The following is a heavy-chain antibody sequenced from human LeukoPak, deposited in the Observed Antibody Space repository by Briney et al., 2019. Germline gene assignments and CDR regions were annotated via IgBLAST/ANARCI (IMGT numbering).Heavy chain of an antibody. CDR2: IYYSGST. Sequence: PSETLSLTCTVSGGSINSDYWSWIRQPPGKGLEWIGYIYYSGSTNYNPSLKSRVTISVDTSKNQFSLKLSSVTAADTAVYYCARGIVVATLFDYWGQGTLVTVSS. D-gene: IGHD6-19*01. CDR3: ARGIVVATLFDY. J-gene: IGHJ4*02. V-gene: IGHV4-59*01. CDR1: GGSINSDY.